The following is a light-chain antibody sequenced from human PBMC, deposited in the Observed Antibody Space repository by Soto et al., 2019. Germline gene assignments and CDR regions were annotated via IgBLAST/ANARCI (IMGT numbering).Light chain of an antibody. Sequence: QSVLTQPASVSGSPGQTITISCTGTSSDVGAYNYVSWYQQHPGKAPKLMIYDVSIRPSGVSSRFSGSKSGNTASLTISGLQADDEADYYCSSYTTRSTVVFGGGTQLTVL. CDR1: SSDVGAYNY. CDR2: DVS. CDR3: SSYTTRSTVV. J-gene: IGLJ3*02. V-gene: IGLV2-14*01.